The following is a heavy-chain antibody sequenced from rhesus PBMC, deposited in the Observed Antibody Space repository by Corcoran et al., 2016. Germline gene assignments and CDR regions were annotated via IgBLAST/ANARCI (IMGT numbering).Heavy chain of an antibody. D-gene: IGHD6-19*01. CDR1: GGPFSSYC. Sequence: QVQLQESGPGLVKPSEPLSLTCAVSGGPFSSYCWGWFCHPPGKGRAWMGGLEGIGSIYGSSGSTEYNPSLKSRATISRDTSKNQFSLKLSSVTAADTAVYYCASPPSQYKQQFDYWGQGVLVTVSS. CDR3: ASPPSQYKQQFDY. J-gene: IGHJ4*01. V-gene: IGHV4-160*01. CDR2: IYGSSGST.